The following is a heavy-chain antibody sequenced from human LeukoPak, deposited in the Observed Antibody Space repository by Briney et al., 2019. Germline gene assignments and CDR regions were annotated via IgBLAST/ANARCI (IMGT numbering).Heavy chain of an antibody. CDR2: ISYDGSKK. Sequence: PGGSLRLSCAGSGFTFSSYGMHWVRQAPGKGLEWVALISYDGSKKLYADSVKGRFTISRDNSKNTLYLQMNSLRAEDTAVYYCATFVYCGGDCYSDAFDIWGQGTMVTVSS. J-gene: IGHJ3*02. V-gene: IGHV3-30*03. D-gene: IGHD2-21*02. CDR3: ATFVYCGGDCYSDAFDI. CDR1: GFTFSSYG.